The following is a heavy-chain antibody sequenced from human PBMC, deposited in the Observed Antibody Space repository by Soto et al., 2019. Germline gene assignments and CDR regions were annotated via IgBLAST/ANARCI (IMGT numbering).Heavy chain of an antibody. CDR1: GGTFSSYT. D-gene: IGHD3-10*01. CDR3: ARTGSGSYLIDY. J-gene: IGHJ4*02. Sequence: QVQLVQSGAEVKKPGSSVKVSCKASGGTFSSYTISWVRQAPGQGLEWMGRIIPILGIANYAQKFQGRVTITADKSTSTAYLELSSLRSEDTAVYYCARTGSGSYLIDYWGQGTLVTVSS. V-gene: IGHV1-69*02. CDR2: IIPILGIA.